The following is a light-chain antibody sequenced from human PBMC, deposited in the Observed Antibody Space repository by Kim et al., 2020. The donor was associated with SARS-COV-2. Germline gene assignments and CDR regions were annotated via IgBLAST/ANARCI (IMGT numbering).Light chain of an antibody. J-gene: IGKJ2*03. CDR3: QQYYNTPYS. V-gene: IGKV4-1*01. CDR2: WAS. Sequence: ATINGKSSQSVLSSSNNRNYLAWYQQKPGQPPKLLIYWASTREAGVPDRFSGSGSGTDFTLTISSLQAEDVAVYYCQQYYNTPYSFGQGTKLEI. CDR1: QSVLSSSNNRNY.